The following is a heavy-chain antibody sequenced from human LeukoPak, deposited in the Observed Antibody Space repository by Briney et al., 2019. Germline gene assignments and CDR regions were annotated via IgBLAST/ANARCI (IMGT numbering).Heavy chain of an antibody. CDR2: FDPEDGET. CDR3: ATTFNLWFGELP. Sequence: ASVKVSCKVSGYTLTELSMHWVRQAPGKGLEWMGGFDPEDGETIYAQKFQGRVTMTEDTSTDTAYMELSSLRSEDTAVYYCATTFNLWFGELPWGQGTLVTVSS. D-gene: IGHD3-10*01. CDR1: GYTLTELS. V-gene: IGHV1-24*01. J-gene: IGHJ5*02.